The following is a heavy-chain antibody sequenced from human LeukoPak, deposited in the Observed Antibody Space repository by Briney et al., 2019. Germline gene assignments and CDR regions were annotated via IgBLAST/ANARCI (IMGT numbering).Heavy chain of an antibody. V-gene: IGHV4-34*01. CDR1: GGSFSGYY. Sequence: PSETLSLTCAVYGGSFSGYYWSWIRQPPGKGLEWIGEINHSGSTNYNPSLKSRVTISVDTSKNQFSLKLSSVTAADTAVYYCARATRIVVVPAAIQGWFDPWGQGTLVTVSS. J-gene: IGHJ5*02. CDR3: ARATRIVVVPAAIQGWFDP. CDR2: INHSGST. D-gene: IGHD2-2*01.